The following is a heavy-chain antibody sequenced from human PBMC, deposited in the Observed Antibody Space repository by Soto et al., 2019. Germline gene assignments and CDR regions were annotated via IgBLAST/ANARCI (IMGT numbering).Heavy chain of an antibody. D-gene: IGHD6-13*01. CDR2: ISGSGGST. Sequence: EVQLLESGGGLVQPGGSLRLSCAAAGFSLSSYAMSWVRQAPGKGLEWVSAISGSGGSTYYADSVKGRFTISRDNSKNTLYLQMNSLRAEDTAVYYCAKHPQLIAAAPFDYWGQGTLVTASS. CDR1: GFSLSSYA. CDR3: AKHPQLIAAAPFDY. J-gene: IGHJ4*02. V-gene: IGHV3-23*01.